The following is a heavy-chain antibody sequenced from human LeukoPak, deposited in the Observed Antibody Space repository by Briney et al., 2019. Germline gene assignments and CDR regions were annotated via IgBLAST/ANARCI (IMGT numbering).Heavy chain of an antibody. Sequence: KTGGSLRLSCAASGFTFSSYSMNWVRQAPGKGLEWVSSISSSSSYIYYADSVKGRFTISRDNAKNSLYLQMNSLRAEDTAVYYCAREGATRGYFDYWGQRTLVTVSS. J-gene: IGHJ4*02. D-gene: IGHD1-26*01. CDR2: ISSSSSYI. CDR3: AREGATRGYFDY. V-gene: IGHV3-21*01. CDR1: GFTFSSYS.